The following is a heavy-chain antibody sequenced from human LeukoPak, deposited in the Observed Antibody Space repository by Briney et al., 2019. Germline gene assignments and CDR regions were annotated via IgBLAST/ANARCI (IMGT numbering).Heavy chain of an antibody. D-gene: IGHD6-13*01. CDR2: IYYSGST. V-gene: IGHV4-31*03. CDR1: GGSISSGGYY. CDR3: AREYSSSWYVSPPYYYGMDV. J-gene: IGHJ6*02. Sequence: SQTLSLTCTVSGGSISSGGYYWSWIRQHPGKGLEWIGYIYYSGSTYYNPSLKSRVTISVDTSKNQFSLKLSSVTAADTAVYYCAREYSSSWYVSPPYYYGMDVWGQGTTVTASS.